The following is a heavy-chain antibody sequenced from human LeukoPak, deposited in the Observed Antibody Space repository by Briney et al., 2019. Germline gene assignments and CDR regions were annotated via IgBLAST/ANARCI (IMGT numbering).Heavy chain of an antibody. D-gene: IGHD6-19*01. Sequence: GRSLRLSCAASGFTFSSYGMHWVRQAPGKGLEWVAVIWYDGSNKYYADSVKGRFTISRDNSKNTLYLQMNSLRAEDTAVYYCAGDPPYSSGWYLFDYWGQGTLVTVSS. CDR1: GFTFSSYG. CDR3: AGDPPYSSGWYLFDY. CDR2: IWYDGSNK. V-gene: IGHV3-33*01. J-gene: IGHJ4*02.